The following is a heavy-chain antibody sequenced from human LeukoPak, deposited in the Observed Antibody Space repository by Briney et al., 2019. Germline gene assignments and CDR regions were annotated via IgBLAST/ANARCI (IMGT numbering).Heavy chain of an antibody. CDR2: ISAYNSYT. CDR1: GYTFTSYY. J-gene: IGHJ4*02. Sequence: ASVKVSCKASGYTFTSYYMHWVRQAPGQGLEWMGRISAYNSYTNYAQEFQGRVTMTTDTSTNTAYMELRSLRSDDTAVYYCAMWAGIAEAGFEGPFDYWGQGTLVTVSS. V-gene: IGHV1-18*04. CDR3: AMWAGIAEAGFEGPFDY. D-gene: IGHD6-19*01.